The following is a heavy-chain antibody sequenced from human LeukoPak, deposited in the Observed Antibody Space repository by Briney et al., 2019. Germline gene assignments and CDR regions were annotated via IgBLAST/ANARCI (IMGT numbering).Heavy chain of an antibody. V-gene: IGHV3-30-3*01. CDR1: GFTFSSYA. CDR3: ASEGGSSRYYFDY. Sequence: GGSLRLSCAASGFTFSSYAMHWVRQAPGKGLEWVAVISYDGSNKYYADSVKGRFTISRDNSKNTLYLQMNSLRAEDTAVYYCASEGGSSRYYFDYWGQGTLVTVSS. CDR2: ISYDGSNK. D-gene: IGHD3-10*01. J-gene: IGHJ4*02.